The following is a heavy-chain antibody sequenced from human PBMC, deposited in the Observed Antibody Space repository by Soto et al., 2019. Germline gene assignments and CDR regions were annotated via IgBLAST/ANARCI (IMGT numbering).Heavy chain of an antibody. CDR1: GGTFGSFA. CDR2: IIPVSGAA. CDR3: ARALGCRSTSCTLDY. D-gene: IGHD2-2*01. V-gene: IGHV1-69*01. Sequence: QVQLVQSGAEVKKPGSSVKVSCKASGGTFGSFAFSWVRQPPGQGLEWMGGIIPVSGAAHYAQKFQGRVTITADESTSTAYMELSSLRSQDTAVYYCARALGCRSTSCTLDYWGQGTRVIVSS. J-gene: IGHJ4*02.